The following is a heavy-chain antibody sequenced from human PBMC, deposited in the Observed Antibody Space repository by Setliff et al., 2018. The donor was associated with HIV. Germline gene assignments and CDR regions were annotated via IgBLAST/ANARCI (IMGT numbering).Heavy chain of an antibody. V-gene: IGHV4-39*01. Sequence: SETLSLTCTVSGGPISTSRYYWGWIRQPPGKGLEWIGSLNYRGNTYYNPSLKSRSAISVDTSKNQISLKLSSVTAADTAVYYCASLDGSESPYIYYYYMDVWGKGTEVTV. CDR2: LNYRGNT. CDR1: GGPISTSRYY. D-gene: IGHD3-10*01. CDR3: ASLDGSESPYIYYYYMDV. J-gene: IGHJ6*03.